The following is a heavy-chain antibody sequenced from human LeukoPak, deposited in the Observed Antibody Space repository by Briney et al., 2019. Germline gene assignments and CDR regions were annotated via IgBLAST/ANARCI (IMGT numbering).Heavy chain of an antibody. CDR1: GGSISSSSYY. CDR2: IYYSGST. CDR3: ARQGLGQQLVSVHFDY. Sequence: SETLSLTCTVSGGSISSSSYYWGWIRQPPGKGLEWIGSIYYSGSTYYNPSLKSRVTISVDTSKNQFSLKLSSVTAADTAEYYCARQGLGQQLVSVHFDYWGQGTLVTVSS. D-gene: IGHD6-13*01. V-gene: IGHV4-39*01. J-gene: IGHJ4*02.